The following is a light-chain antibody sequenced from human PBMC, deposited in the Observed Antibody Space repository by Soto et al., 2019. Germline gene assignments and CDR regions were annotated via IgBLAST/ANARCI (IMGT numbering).Light chain of an antibody. CDR2: GAS. Sequence: DMVLTQSPATLSVSPRERATISCMASQSVSSSYVAWYKQKPGQAPRLLIYGASSRATGIPDRFSGSGSGTDFTLTISRLEPEDFAVYYCQQYGSSPWTFGQGTKVDIK. J-gene: IGKJ1*01. CDR1: QSVSSSY. V-gene: IGKV3-20*01. CDR3: QQYGSSPWT.